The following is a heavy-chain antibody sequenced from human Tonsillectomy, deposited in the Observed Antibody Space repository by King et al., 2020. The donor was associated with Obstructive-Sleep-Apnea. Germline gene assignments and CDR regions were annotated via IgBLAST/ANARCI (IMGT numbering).Heavy chain of an antibody. CDR3: AHRRGWTYFFDY. CDR2: IYWDDDK. D-gene: IGHD3/OR15-3a*01. CDR1: GFSLSTSGVG. Sequence: TLKESGPTLVKPTQTLTLTCTFSGFSLSTSGVGVGWIRQPPGKALEWLALIYWDDDKLYSPSLKSRLTSTKDTSKNQVALTMTNMDPVDTATYYCAHRRGWTYFFDYWGQGTLVTVSS. V-gene: IGHV2-5*02. J-gene: IGHJ4*02.